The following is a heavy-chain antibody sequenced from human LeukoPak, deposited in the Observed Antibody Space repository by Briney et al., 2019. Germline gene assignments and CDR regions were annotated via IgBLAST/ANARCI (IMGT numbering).Heavy chain of an antibody. Sequence: PGGSLRLSCAASGFTFSSYAMHWVRQAPGKGLEWVAVISYDGSNKYYADSVKGRFTISRDNSKNTLYLQMNSLRAEDTAVYYCAKDYYGSGSSPDYWGQGTLVTVSS. CDR3: AKDYYGSGSSPDY. J-gene: IGHJ4*02. V-gene: IGHV3-30*04. CDR2: ISYDGSNK. CDR1: GFTFSSYA. D-gene: IGHD3-10*01.